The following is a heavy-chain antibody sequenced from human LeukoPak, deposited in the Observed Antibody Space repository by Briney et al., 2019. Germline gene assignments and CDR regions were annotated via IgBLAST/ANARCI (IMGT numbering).Heavy chain of an antibody. J-gene: IGHJ4*02. CDR2: IWYDGSNK. D-gene: IGHD1-26*01. CDR1: GFTFSSYG. V-gene: IGHV3-33*01. CDR3: ARVGALGSRRFNFDQ. Sequence: PGGSLRLSCAVSGFTFSSYGMHWVRQAPGKGLEWVAVIWYDGSNKYYADSVKGRFTISRDDSKNTLYLQMNSLRAEDTAVYYCARVGALGSRRFNFDQWGQGTLVTVSS.